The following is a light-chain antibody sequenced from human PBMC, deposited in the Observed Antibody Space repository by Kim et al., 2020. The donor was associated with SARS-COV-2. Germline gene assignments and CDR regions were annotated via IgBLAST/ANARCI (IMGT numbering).Light chain of an antibody. J-gene: IGLJ1*01. CDR2: DVS. Sequence: QSIPISCAGTSSDVGSYKYVSWYQQHPGKAPELMIFDVSERPSGISNRFSGSKSGNTASLTISGLQAEDEADYYCSSYARSSSYVFGTGTKVTVL. V-gene: IGLV2-14*04. CDR1: SSDVGSYKY. CDR3: SSYARSSSYV.